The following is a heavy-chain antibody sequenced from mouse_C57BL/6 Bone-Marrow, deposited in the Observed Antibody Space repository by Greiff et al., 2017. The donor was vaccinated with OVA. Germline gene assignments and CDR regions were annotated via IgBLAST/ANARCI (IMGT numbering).Heavy chain of an antibody. CDR3: ASAYYSNDDWFAY. V-gene: IGHV1-54*01. D-gene: IGHD2-5*01. CDR2: INPGSGGT. Sequence: QVQLKQSGAELVRPGTSVKVSCKASGYAFTNYLIEWVKQRPGQGLEWIGVINPGSGGTNYNEKFKGKATLTADKSSSTAYMQLSSLTSEDSAVYVCASAYYSNDDWFAYWGQGTLVTVSA. CDR1: GYAFTNYL. J-gene: IGHJ3*01.